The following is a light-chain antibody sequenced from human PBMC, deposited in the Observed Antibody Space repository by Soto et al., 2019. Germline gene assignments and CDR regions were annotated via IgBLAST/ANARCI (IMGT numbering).Light chain of an antibody. CDR1: SSNIGAGFD. CDR2: AND. J-gene: IGLJ2*01. V-gene: IGLV1-40*01. CDR3: QSYDNSLLAYV. Sequence: QSVLTQPPSVSGAPGQRLTISCAGTSSNIGAGFDVHWYQQLPGTAPKLLIYANDDRPSGVPDRFSGSTSGTSASLAITGLQAEDAADYYCQSYDNSLLAYVFGGGTKRTVL.